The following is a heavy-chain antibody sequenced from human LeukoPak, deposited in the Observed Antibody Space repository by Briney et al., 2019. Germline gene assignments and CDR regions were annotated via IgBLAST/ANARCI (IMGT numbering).Heavy chain of an antibody. Sequence: PVKVSCKASGGTFSSYAISWVRQAPGQGLEWMGGIIPIFGTANYAQKFQGRVTITTDESTSTAYMELSSLRSEDTAVYYCARVPVEGDYYMDVWGKGTTVTVSS. D-gene: IGHD4/OR15-4a*01. CDR3: ARVPVEGDYYMDV. J-gene: IGHJ6*03. CDR2: IIPIFGTA. CDR1: GGTFSSYA. V-gene: IGHV1-69*05.